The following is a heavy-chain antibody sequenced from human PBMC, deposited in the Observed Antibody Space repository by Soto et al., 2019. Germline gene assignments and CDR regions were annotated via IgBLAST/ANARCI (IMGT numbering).Heavy chain of an antibody. CDR1: GYTFTSYG. Sequence: QVQLVQSGAEVKKPGASVKVSCKASGYTFTSYGISWVRQAPGQGLEWMGWISAYNGNTNYAQKLQGRVTMTTDTTTRPGYKGLRSLRSDDTAVYYCARDRGSYALDYWGQGTLVTVSS. D-gene: IGHD1-26*01. V-gene: IGHV1-18*01. J-gene: IGHJ4*02. CDR2: ISAYNGNT. CDR3: ARDRGSYALDY.